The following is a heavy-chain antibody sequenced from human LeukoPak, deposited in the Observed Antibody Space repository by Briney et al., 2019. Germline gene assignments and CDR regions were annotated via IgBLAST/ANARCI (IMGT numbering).Heavy chain of an antibody. Sequence: SETLSLTCTVSGGSISRYYWSWIRQPPGKGLEWMGYIYYSGSTNYNPSLKRRVTISVDTSKNQFSLKLSSVTAADTAVYYCARGLGYYDSSGYLQAFDIWGQGTMVTVSS. J-gene: IGHJ3*02. CDR3: ARGLGYYDSSGYLQAFDI. D-gene: IGHD3-22*01. CDR1: GGSISRYY. CDR2: IYYSGST. V-gene: IGHV4-59*01.